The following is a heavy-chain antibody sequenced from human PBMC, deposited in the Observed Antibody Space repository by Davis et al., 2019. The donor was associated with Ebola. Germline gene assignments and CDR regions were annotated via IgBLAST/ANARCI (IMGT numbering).Heavy chain of an antibody. CDR1: GGSISSGDYY. CDR2: IYSSGNT. CDR3: ARGRGHTYGAASPDLDY. D-gene: IGHD5-18*01. V-gene: IGHV4-30-4*01. Sequence: MPSETLSLTCTVSGGSISSGDYYWSWIRQPPGKGLEWIGYIYSSGNTYTNGNTYYDPSLKSRVTISVDRPNNQFSLKLTSVNAADTAVYYCARGRGHTYGAASPDLDYWGQGTLVTVSS. J-gene: IGHJ4*02.